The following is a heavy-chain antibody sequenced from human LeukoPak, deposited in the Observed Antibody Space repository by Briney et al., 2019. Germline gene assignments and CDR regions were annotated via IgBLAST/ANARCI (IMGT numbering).Heavy chain of an antibody. CDR2: ISFDGTNK. Sequence: PGRSLRLSCAASGFTFSNSGMHWVRQAPGKGLEWLAVISFDGTNKKVADSVEGRFTVSRDNSKNTLYLQMNNLRVEDSAVYYCAKDLGSRPRYWFFDLWGRGTLVTVSS. J-gene: IGHJ2*01. V-gene: IGHV3-30*18. D-gene: IGHD3-10*01. CDR3: AKDLGSRPRYWFFDL. CDR1: GFTFSNSG.